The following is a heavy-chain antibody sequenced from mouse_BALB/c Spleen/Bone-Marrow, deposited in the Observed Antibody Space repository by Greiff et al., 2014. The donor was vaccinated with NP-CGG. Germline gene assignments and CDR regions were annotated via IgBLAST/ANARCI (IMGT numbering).Heavy chain of an antibody. CDR3: ASYYYGHYFDY. J-gene: IGHJ2*01. CDR2: IDPANGNT. CDR1: GFNIKDTY. V-gene: IGHV14-3*02. D-gene: IGHD1-1*01. Sequence: VHVKQSGAELVRPGASAKLSCTASGFNIKDTYMHWVKQRPEQGLEWIGRIDPANGNTKYDPKFQGKATITADTSSNTAYLQLSSLTSEDTAVYYCASYYYGHYFDYWGQGTTLTVSS.